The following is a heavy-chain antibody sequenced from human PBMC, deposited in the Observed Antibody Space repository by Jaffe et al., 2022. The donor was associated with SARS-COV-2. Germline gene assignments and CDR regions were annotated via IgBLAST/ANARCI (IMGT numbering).Heavy chain of an antibody. V-gene: IGHV4-61*02. CDR3: AREGVAGYSSGWYVN. J-gene: IGHJ4*02. CDR1: GGSISSGSYY. Sequence: QVQLQESGPGLVKPSQTLSLTCTVSGGSISSGSYYWSWIRQPAGKGLEWIGRIYTSGSTNYNPSLKSRVTISVDTSKNQFSLKLSSVTAADTAVYYCAREGVAGYSSGWYVNWGQGTLVTVSS. D-gene: IGHD6-19*01. CDR2: IYTSGST.